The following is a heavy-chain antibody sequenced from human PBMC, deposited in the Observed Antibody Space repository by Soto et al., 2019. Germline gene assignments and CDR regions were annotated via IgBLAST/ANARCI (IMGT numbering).Heavy chain of an antibody. V-gene: IGHV3-15*07. CDR3: TTAIVVVPAAIPFRFDP. CDR2: IKSKTDGGTT. J-gene: IGHJ5*02. D-gene: IGHD2-2*01. Sequence: GGSLRLSCAASGFTFSNAWMNWVRQAPGKGLEWVGRIKSKTDGGTTDYAAPVKGRFTISRDDSKNTLYLQMNSLKTEDTAVYYCTTAIVVVPAAIPFRFDPWGQGTLVTVSS. CDR1: GFTFSNAW.